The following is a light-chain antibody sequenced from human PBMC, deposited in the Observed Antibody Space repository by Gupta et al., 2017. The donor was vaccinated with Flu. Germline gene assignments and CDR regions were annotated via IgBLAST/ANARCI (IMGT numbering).Light chain of an antibody. Sequence: QSVLTQPPSGSAAPRHRVTISCTGSSSNIGAGYDVHWYQQLPGTAPKLIIYGTSNRPSGVPDRFSGSKSGTSASLAITGLQAEDEADYYCQSYDSSLSGSYVFGTGTKVPVL. CDR2: GTS. CDR3: QSYDSSLSGSYV. V-gene: IGLV1-40*01. J-gene: IGLJ1*01. CDR1: SSNIGAGYD.